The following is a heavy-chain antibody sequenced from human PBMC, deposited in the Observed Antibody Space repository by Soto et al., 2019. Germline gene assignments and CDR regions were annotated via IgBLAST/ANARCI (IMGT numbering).Heavy chain of an antibody. V-gene: IGHV1-18*01. J-gene: IGHJ2*01. CDR3: ARCYCTVGSCYTCWHFAL. Sequence: QAQLVQSGAEVKKPGASVKVSCQAGGYTFADYGISWVRQAPGQGLEWVGWIGPYNGNTNYAQNLQDRVTMTTDTSTNTAYMELRSLRSDDTALYYCARCYCTVGSCYTCWHFALWGRGTLLTVSS. CDR1: GYTFADYG. CDR2: IGPYNGNT. D-gene: IGHD2-15*01.